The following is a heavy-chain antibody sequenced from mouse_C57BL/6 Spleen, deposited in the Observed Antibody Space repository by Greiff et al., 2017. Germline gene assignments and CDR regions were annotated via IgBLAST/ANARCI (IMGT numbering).Heavy chain of an antibody. D-gene: IGHD1-1*01. CDR3: ARDRDYYGGSYDYFDY. Sequence: DVKLVESGPGLVKPSQSLSLTCSVTGYSITSGYYWNWIRQFPGNKLEWMGYISYDGSNNYNPSLKNRISITRDTSKNQFFLKLNSVTTEDTATYYCARDRDYYGGSYDYFDYWGQGTTLTVSS. V-gene: IGHV3-6*01. J-gene: IGHJ2*01. CDR2: ISYDGSN. CDR1: GYSITSGYY.